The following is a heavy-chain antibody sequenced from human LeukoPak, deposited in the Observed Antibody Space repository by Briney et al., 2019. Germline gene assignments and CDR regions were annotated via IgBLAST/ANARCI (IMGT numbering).Heavy chain of an antibody. CDR1: GGSISSSSYY. Sequence: PSETLSLTCTVSGGSISSSSYYWGWIRQPPGKGLEWIGSIYYSGSTYYNPSLKSRVTISVDTSKNQFSLKLSSVTAADTAVYYCARQPAYCSSTSCYAVLDYWGQGTPVTVSS. J-gene: IGHJ4*02. V-gene: IGHV4-39*01. CDR3: ARQPAYCSSTSCYAVLDY. CDR2: IYYSGST. D-gene: IGHD2-2*01.